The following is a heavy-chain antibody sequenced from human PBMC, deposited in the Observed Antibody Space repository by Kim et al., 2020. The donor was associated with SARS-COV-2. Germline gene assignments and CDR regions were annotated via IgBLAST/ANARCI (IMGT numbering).Heavy chain of an antibody. CDR3: ASSPPVGYGSGSWFDY. V-gene: IGHV4-59*01. CDR2: IYYSGST. D-gene: IGHD3-10*01. Sequence: SETLSLTCTVSGGSISSYFWSWIRQPPGKGLEWIGYIYYSGSTNYNPSLKSRVTISVDTSKNQFSLKLSSVTAADTAVYYCASSPPVGYGSGSWFDYWGQGTLVTVSS. J-gene: IGHJ4*02. CDR1: GGSISSYF.